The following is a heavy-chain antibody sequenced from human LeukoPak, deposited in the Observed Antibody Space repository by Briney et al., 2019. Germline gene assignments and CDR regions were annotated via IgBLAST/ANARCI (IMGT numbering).Heavy chain of an antibody. CDR2: ITGDGGGT. CDR3: VKEASSGNFVTIDC. J-gene: IGHJ4*02. CDR1: GSTFRNYV. Sequence: GGSLRLSCAASGSTFRNYVMSWVRQTPGKGLEWVSAITGDGGGTNHADSVKGRFTISRDNSKNILYLQMNSLRADDTAAYYCVKEASSGNFVTIDCWGQGTLVTVSS. V-gene: IGHV3-23*01. D-gene: IGHD1-26*01.